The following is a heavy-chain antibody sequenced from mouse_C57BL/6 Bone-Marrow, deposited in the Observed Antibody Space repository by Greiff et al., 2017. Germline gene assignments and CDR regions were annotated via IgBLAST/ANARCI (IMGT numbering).Heavy chain of an antibody. Sequence: VQLQQPGAELVMPGASVKLSCKASGYTFTSYWMHWVKQRPGQGLEWIGEIDPSDSYTNYNQKFKGKSTLTVDKSSSTAYMQLSSLTYEDSAVYYCARGATVVATDYWGQGTTLTVSS. V-gene: IGHV1-69*01. CDR1: GYTFTSYW. CDR3: ARGATVVATDY. D-gene: IGHD1-1*01. J-gene: IGHJ2*01. CDR2: IDPSDSYT.